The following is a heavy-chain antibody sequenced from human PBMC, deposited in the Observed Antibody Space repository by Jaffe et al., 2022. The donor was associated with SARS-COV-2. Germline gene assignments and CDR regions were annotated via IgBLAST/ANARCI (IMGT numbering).Heavy chain of an antibody. CDR3: ATLHDPDIVVVPAAG. Sequence: QVQLVESGGGVVQPGRSLRLSCAASGFTFSSYAMHWVRQAPGKGLEWVAVISYDGSNKYYADSVKGRFTISRDNSKNTLYLQMNSLRAEDTAVYYCATLHDPDIVVVPAAGWGQGTLVTVSS. D-gene: IGHD2-2*01. J-gene: IGHJ4*02. CDR2: ISYDGSNK. V-gene: IGHV3-30-3*01. CDR1: GFTFSSYA.